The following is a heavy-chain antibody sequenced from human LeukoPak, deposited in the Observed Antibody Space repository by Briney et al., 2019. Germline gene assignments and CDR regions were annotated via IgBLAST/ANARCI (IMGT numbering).Heavy chain of an antibody. Sequence: PGGSLRLSCAASGFTFSSYAMSWVRQAPGKGLEWVSAISGSGGSTYYADSVKGRFTISRDNSKNTLYLQMNSLRAEDTAVYYCAKDGAYCSSTSCPDAFDIWGQGTMVTVSS. CDR2: ISGSGGST. D-gene: IGHD2-2*01. CDR1: GFTFSSYA. J-gene: IGHJ3*02. V-gene: IGHV3-23*01. CDR3: AKDGAYCSSTSCPDAFDI.